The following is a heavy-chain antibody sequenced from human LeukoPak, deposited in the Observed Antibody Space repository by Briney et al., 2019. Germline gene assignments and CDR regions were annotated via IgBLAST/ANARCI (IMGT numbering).Heavy chain of an antibody. CDR2: INTNTGNP. CDR1: GYTFTSYA. CDR3: ARPVLERHEDDAFDI. J-gene: IGHJ3*02. Sequence: GASVKVSCKASGYTFTSYAMNWVRQAPGQGLEWMGWINTNTGNPTYAQGFTGRFVFSLDTSVSTAYLQISSLKAEDTAVYYCARPVLERHEDDAFDIWGQGTMVTVSS. V-gene: IGHV7-4-1*02. D-gene: IGHD1-1*01.